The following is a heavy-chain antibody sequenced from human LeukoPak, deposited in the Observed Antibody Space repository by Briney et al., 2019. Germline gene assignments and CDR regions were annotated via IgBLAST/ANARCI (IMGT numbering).Heavy chain of an antibody. Sequence: PSETLSLTCTDSGGSISSYYWSWLRQPTGKGLEWIGYIYYSGSTNYNPSLKSRVTISVDTSKNQFSLKLSSVTAADTAVYYCARHGAAGADFDYWGQGTLVTVSS. CDR2: IYYSGST. D-gene: IGHD7-27*01. J-gene: IGHJ4*02. CDR1: GGSISSYY. V-gene: IGHV4-59*08. CDR3: ARHGAAGADFDY.